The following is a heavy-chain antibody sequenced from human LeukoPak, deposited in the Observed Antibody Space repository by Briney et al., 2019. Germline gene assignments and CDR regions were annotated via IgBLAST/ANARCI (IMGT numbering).Heavy chain of an antibody. J-gene: IGHJ4*02. CDR1: GYTFTSYH. D-gene: IGHD2-21*01. V-gene: IGHV1-46*01. CDR3: ARDVATTKAVCGGDCYFDY. Sequence: ASVTVSCTASGYTFTSYHMHWVRQAPGQGLEWMGIINPSSGSTTYAQKFQGRVSLTRDTSTSTAYMELSSLRSEDTALYYCARDVATTKAVCGGDCYFDYWGQGTLVTVSS. CDR2: INPSSGST.